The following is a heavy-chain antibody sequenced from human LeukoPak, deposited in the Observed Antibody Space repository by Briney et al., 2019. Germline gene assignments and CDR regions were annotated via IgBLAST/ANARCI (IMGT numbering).Heavy chain of an antibody. CDR3: ARVGGSYWDYYYYMDV. Sequence: GGSLRLSCAASGFTFSSYEMNWVRQAPGKGLEWVSYISSSGSTIYYADSVKGRFTISRDNAKNSLYLQMNSLRAEDTAVYYCARVGGSYWDYYYYMDVWGKGTTVTISS. D-gene: IGHD1-26*01. J-gene: IGHJ6*03. CDR2: ISSSGSTI. CDR1: GFTFSSYE. V-gene: IGHV3-48*03.